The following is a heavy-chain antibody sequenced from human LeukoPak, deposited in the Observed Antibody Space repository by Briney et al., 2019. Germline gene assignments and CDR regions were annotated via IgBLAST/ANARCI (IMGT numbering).Heavy chain of an antibody. CDR2: ISSSGSTI. V-gene: IGHV3-11*01. J-gene: IGHJ4*02. Sequence: ISSSGSTIYYAASVKGRFTISRDNAKNSLYLQMNSLRAEDTAVYYCARALTYYYGSGSYSYWGQGTLVTVSS. D-gene: IGHD3-10*01. CDR3: ARALTYYYGSGSYSY.